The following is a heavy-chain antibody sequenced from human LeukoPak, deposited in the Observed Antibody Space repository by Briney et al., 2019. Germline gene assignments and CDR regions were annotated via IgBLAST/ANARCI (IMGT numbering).Heavy chain of an antibody. D-gene: IGHD6-13*01. CDR2: ISYDGSNK. Sequence: GSLRLSCAASGFTFSSYGMHWVRQAPGKGLEWVAVISYDGSNKYYADSVKGRFTISRDNSKNTLYLQMNSLRAEDTALYYCAKDMSRAAAGLTPFDYWGQGTLVTVSS. CDR1: GFTFSSYG. CDR3: AKDMSRAAAGLTPFDY. V-gene: IGHV3-30*18. J-gene: IGHJ4*02.